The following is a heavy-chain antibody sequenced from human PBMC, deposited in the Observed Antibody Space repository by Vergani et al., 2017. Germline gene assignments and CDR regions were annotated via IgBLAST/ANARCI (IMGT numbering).Heavy chain of an antibody. CDR1: GGTFSSYT. Sequence: QVQLVQSGAEVKKPGSSVKVSCKASGGTFSSYTISWVRQAPGQGLEWMGRIIPILGIANYAQKFQGRVTITADKSTSTAYMELSSLRSEDTAVCYCARATMVRGVIPGYYYGMDVWGQGTTVTVSS. D-gene: IGHD3-10*01. J-gene: IGHJ6*02. CDR3: ARATMVRGVIPGYYYGMDV. CDR2: IIPILGIA. V-gene: IGHV1-69*02.